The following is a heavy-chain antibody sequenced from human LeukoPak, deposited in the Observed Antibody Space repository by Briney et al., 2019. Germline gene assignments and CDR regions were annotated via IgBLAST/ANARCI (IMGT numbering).Heavy chain of an antibody. Sequence: QPGGSLRLSCAASGFTFSSYAMSWVRQAPGKGLEWVSAISGSGGSTYYADSVKGRFTISRDNSKNTLYLQMNSLRAEDTAVYYCARNYGDYDNLDYWGQGTLVTVSS. V-gene: IGHV3-23*01. CDR2: ISGSGGST. J-gene: IGHJ4*02. D-gene: IGHD4-17*01. CDR3: ARNYGDYDNLDY. CDR1: GFTFSSYA.